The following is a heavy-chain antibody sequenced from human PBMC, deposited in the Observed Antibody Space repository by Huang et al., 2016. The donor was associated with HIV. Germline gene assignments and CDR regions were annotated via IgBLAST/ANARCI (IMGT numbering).Heavy chain of an antibody. CDR1: GFKLSGFG. Sequence: QVHLVGSGGGVVQPGGSLRLSCAASGFKLSGFGMHWVRQAQGKGLGWLAVISYDGRSQFYTDSVKGRFTISRDNSDNTLSLQMKGLRPDDTAVYYCAKESRWFSDFDHWGQGVLVSVSS. CDR3: AKESRWFSDFDH. D-gene: IGHD2-15*01. J-gene: IGHJ4*02. V-gene: IGHV3-30*18. CDR2: ISYDGRSQ.